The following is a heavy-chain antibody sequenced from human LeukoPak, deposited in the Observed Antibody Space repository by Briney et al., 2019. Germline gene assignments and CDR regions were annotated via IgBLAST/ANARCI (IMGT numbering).Heavy chain of an antibody. D-gene: IGHD6-19*01. V-gene: IGHV3-23*01. CDR3: AARPTSEAVAPSDF. Sequence: GGSLRLSCAGSGFTPSKCGMSWVRQAPGKGLEWISGISGSGGSTYYADSVKGRFTISRDNSKSTLYLQMNSLRAEDTATYYCAARPTSEAVAPSDFWGQGTLVTVS. J-gene: IGHJ4*02. CDR1: GFTPSKCG. CDR2: ISGSGGST.